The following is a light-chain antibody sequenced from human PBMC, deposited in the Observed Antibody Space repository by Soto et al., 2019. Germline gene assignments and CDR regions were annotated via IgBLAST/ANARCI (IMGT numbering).Light chain of an antibody. Sequence: QSVLTQPTSVSGAPGQRVTSSCTGSGSTFVAGYDVHWYQQLPGSAPKLLISDNSNRPSGVPDRFSGSKSGTSASLAISGLQAEDEADYYCQSYDRSLSVIFGGGTKLTVL. CDR2: DNS. V-gene: IGLV1-40*01. J-gene: IGLJ2*01. CDR3: QSYDRSLSVI. CDR1: GSTFVAGYD.